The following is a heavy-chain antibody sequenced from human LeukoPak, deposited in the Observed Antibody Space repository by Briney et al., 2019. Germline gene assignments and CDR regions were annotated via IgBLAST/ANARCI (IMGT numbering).Heavy chain of an antibody. CDR3: ARRTVTTRCSDY. Sequence: ASVKVSCKASGYTFTSYGISWVRQAPGQGLEWMGWISAYNGITNYAQKLQGRVTMTTDTSTSTAYMELSSLRSEDAAVYYCARRTVTTRCSDYWGQGTLVTVSS. J-gene: IGHJ4*02. CDR1: GYTFTSYG. CDR2: ISAYNGIT. V-gene: IGHV1-18*01. D-gene: IGHD4-17*01.